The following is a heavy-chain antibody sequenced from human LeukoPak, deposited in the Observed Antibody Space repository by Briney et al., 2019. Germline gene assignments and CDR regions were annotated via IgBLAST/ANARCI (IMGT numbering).Heavy chain of an antibody. Sequence: PEASVKVSCKASGYTFTGYYMHWVRQAPGQGLEWMGWINPNSGGTNYAQKFQGRFTMTRETSTNTVYMELSRLRFDDTAMYYCMRDRIGTYYHDTIASHGDYWGQGTRVTVSS. D-gene: IGHD3-22*01. CDR3: MRDRIGTYYHDTIASHGDY. V-gene: IGHV1-2*02. CDR1: GYTFTGYY. J-gene: IGHJ4*02. CDR2: INPNSGGT.